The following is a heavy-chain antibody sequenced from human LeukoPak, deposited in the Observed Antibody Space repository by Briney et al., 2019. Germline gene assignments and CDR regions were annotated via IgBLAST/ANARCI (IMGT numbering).Heavy chain of an antibody. CDR1: GFTFSSYS. Sequence: PGGSLRLSCAASGFTFSSYSMNWVRQAPGKGLEWVSYISSSSSTIYYADSVKGRFTISRDNAKNSLYLQMNSLRAEDTAVYYCTSQTGTGDAFRPFHIWGQGTMVTVSS. D-gene: IGHD2-21*02. V-gene: IGHV3-48*01. CDR2: ISSSSSTI. J-gene: IGHJ3*02. CDR3: TSQTGTGDAFRPFHI.